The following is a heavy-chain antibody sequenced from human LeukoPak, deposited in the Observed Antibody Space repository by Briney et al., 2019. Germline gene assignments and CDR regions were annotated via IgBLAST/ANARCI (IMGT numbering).Heavy chain of an antibody. D-gene: IGHD3-22*01. J-gene: IGHJ3*02. CDR2: ISYDGSNK. V-gene: IGHV3-30*03. Sequence: GGSLRLSCAASGFTVNSNFMSWFRQAPGKGLEWVAVISYDGSNKYYADSVKGRFAISRDKSKNTLHLQMNSLRAEDAAVYFCAREASSGLGAFDIWGQGTVVTVSS. CDR3: AREASSGLGAFDI. CDR1: GFTVNSNF.